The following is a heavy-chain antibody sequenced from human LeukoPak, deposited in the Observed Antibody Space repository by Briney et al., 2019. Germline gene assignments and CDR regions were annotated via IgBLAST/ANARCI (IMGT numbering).Heavy chain of an antibody. V-gene: IGHV3-30-3*01. CDR1: GFTFSSYV. J-gene: IGHJ4*02. CDR2: ISSDGSNK. CDR3: ARDFGWLSGFDY. Sequence: GGSLRLSCAASGFTFSSYVMHWVRQAPGEGLEWVAVISSDGSNKYYGDSLKGRFTISRDNSKNTLYLQMNSLRGEDMAIYYCARDFGWLSGFDYWGQGTLVTVSS. D-gene: IGHD3-9*01.